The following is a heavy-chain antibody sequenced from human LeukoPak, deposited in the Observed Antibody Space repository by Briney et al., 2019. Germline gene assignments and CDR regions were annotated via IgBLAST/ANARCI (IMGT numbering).Heavy chain of an antibody. CDR1: GGSISSGGFY. J-gene: IGHJ4*02. CDR2: IYYSGST. CDR3: ARGYYFDY. Sequence: SQTLPLTCIVSGGSISSGGFYWSWIRQHPGKGLEWIGYIYYSGSTYYNPSLKSRISISVDSSKNQFSLKLSSVTAADTAVYYCARGYYFDYWGQGTLVTVSS. V-gene: IGHV4-31*03.